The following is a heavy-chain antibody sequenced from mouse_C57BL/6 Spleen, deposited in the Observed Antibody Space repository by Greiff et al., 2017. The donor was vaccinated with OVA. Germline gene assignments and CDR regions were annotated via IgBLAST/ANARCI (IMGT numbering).Heavy chain of an antibody. CDR2: ISSGGSYT. CDR1: GFTFSSYG. J-gene: IGHJ3*01. V-gene: IGHV5-6*01. D-gene: IGHD2-10*02. CDR3: ARHREYHFAY. Sequence: EVKLMESGGDLVKPGGSLKLSCAASGFTFSSYGMSWVRQTPDKRLEWVATISSGGSYTYYPDSVKGRFTISRDNAKNTLYLQMSSLKSEDTAMYYCARHREYHFAYWGQGTLVTVSA.